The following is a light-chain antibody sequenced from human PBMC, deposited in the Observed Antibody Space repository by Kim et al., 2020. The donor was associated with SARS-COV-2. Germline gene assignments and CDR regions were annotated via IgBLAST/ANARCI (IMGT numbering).Light chain of an antibody. CDR1: QSVSSIY. J-gene: IGKJ1*01. V-gene: IGKV3-20*01. Sequence: LSPGERATLSCRASQSVSSIYLAWYQQRPGQAPRLLVYSSSSRATGIPDRFSGSGSGTDFTLTISRLEPEDFAVYYCQQSGSSPWTLGQGTKLEI. CDR2: SSS. CDR3: QQSGSSPWT.